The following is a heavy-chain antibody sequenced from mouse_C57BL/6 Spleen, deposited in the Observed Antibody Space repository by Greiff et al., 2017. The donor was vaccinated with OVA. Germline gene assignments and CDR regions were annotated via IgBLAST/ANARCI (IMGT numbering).Heavy chain of an antibody. J-gene: IGHJ2*01. CDR1: GYTFTSYW. CDR3: ARSLTTVPHYFDY. D-gene: IGHD1-1*01. V-gene: IGHV1-50*01. Sequence: QVQLQQPGAELVKPGASVKLSCKASGYTFTSYWMQWVKQRPGQGLEWIGEIDPSDSYTNYNQKFKGKATLTVDTSSSTAYMQLSSLTSEDSAVYYCARSLTTVPHYFDYWGQGTTLTVSS. CDR2: IDPSDSYT.